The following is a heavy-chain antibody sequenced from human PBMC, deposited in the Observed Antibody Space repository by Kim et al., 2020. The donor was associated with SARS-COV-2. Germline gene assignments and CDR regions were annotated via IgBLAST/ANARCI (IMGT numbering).Heavy chain of an antibody. J-gene: IGHJ5*02. Sequence: ASVKVSCKASGYTFTSYYMHWVRQAPGQGLEWMGIINPSGGSTSYVQKFQGRVTMTRDTSTSTVYMELSSLRSEDTAVYYCARDRGSGWYFDPWGQGTLVTVSS. CDR3: ARDRGSGWYFDP. V-gene: IGHV1-46*01. D-gene: IGHD6-19*01. CDR2: INPSGGST. CDR1: GYTFTSYY.